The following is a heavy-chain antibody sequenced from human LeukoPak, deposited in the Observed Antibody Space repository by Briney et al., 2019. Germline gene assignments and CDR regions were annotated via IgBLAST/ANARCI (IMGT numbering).Heavy chain of an antibody. V-gene: IGHV3-23*01. Sequence: GGSLRLSCAASGFTFSSYAMSWVRQAPGKGLEWVSAISGSGGSTYYADSVKGRFTISRDNSKNTLYLQMDSLRAEDTAVYYCATTFPYCSSGTCALGGQGTLVTVSS. J-gene: IGHJ4*02. CDR1: GFTFSSYA. CDR2: ISGSGGST. CDR3: ATTFPYCSSGTCAL. D-gene: IGHD2-15*01.